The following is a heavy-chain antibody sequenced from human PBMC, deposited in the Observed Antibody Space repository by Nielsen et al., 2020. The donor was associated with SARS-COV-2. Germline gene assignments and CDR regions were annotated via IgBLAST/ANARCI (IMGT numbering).Heavy chain of an antibody. CDR3: ARYGSGSPHFDY. D-gene: IGHD3-10*01. J-gene: IGHJ4*02. Sequence: GGSLRLSCAASGFTFSSYAMHWVRQAPGKGLEWGAVISYDGSNKYYADSVKGRFTISRDNSKNTLYLQMNSLRAEDTAVYYCARYGSGSPHFDYWGQGTLVTVSS. CDR1: GFTFSSYA. CDR2: ISYDGSNK. V-gene: IGHV3-30-3*01.